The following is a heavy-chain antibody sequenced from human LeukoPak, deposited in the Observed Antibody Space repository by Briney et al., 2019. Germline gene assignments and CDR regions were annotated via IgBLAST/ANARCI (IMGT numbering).Heavy chain of an antibody. V-gene: IGHV4-59*11. Sequence: SETLSLTCTVSGGSISSHYWSWIRQPPGKGLEWIAYLFDSVNTKDNPSLKSRVTISVDTSKNQFSLKLSSVTAADTAVYYCARGTGGSSCSHWGQGTLVTVSS. CDR3: ARGTGGSSCSH. J-gene: IGHJ4*02. D-gene: IGHD6-13*01. CDR2: LFDSVNT. CDR1: GGSISSHY.